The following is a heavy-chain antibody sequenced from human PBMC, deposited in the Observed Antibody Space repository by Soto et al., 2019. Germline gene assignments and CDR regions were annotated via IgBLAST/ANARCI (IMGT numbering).Heavy chain of an antibody. Sequence: QLQLQESGSGLVKPSQTLSLTCAVSGGSISSGGYSWSWIRQPPGKGLEWIGYIYHSGSTYYNPYLKSRVTTSVDRAKYKFSLELSSVTAADTAVYYCARGGDYDGAAFDYWGQGTLVTVSS. CDR3: ARGGDYDGAAFDY. CDR1: GGSISSGGYS. CDR2: IYHSGST. D-gene: IGHD3-22*01. V-gene: IGHV4-30-2*01. J-gene: IGHJ4*02.